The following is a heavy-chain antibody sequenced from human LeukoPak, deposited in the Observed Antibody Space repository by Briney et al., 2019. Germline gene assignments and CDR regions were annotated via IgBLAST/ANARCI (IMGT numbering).Heavy chain of an antibody. CDR3: AWAGSGWYAYWFDP. J-gene: IGHJ5*02. CDR2: IIPILGIA. CDR1: GYTFTSYG. V-gene: IGHV1-69*04. Sequence: GASVKVSCKASGYTFTSYGISWVRQAPGRGLEWMGRIIPILGIANYAQKFQGGVTITADKSTSTAYMELSSLRSEDTAVYYCAWAGSGWYAYWFDPWGQGTLVTVSS. D-gene: IGHD6-19*01.